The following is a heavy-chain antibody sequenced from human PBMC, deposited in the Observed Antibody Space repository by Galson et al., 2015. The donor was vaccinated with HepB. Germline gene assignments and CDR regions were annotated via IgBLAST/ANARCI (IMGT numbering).Heavy chain of an antibody. CDR3: ARRGNPYLDY. J-gene: IGHJ4*02. D-gene: IGHD5-12*01. CDR2: INVHTGNT. CDR1: VNIFASDG. V-gene: IGHV1-18*01. Sequence: SVKVSCKASVNIFASDGVTWVRQAPGQGLEWLGWINVHTGNTDYAHKFQDRFTITTDPSTSTFSMELRSLRPDDTAIYYCARRGNPYLDYWGQGTRVTVSS.